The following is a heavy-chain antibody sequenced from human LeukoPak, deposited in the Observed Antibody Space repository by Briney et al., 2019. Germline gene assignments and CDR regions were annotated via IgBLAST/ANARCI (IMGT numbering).Heavy chain of an antibody. CDR2: IYHSGST. Sequence: SETLSLTCAASGGSISSSNWWSWVRQPPGKGLEWIGEIYHSGSTNYNPSLKSRVTISVDKSKNQFSLRLSSVTAADTAVYYCARGGREGSYDILTGYYRVNWFDPWGQGTLVTVSS. CDR3: ARGGREGSYDILTGYYRVNWFDP. J-gene: IGHJ5*02. D-gene: IGHD3-9*01. CDR1: GGSISSSNW. V-gene: IGHV4-4*02.